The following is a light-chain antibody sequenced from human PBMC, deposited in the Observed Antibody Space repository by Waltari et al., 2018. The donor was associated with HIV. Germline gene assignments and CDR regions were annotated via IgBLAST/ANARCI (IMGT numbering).Light chain of an antibody. CDR3: SSYAGYNNYV. CDR2: EVN. J-gene: IGLJ1*01. V-gene: IGLV2-8*01. Sequence: QSALTQPPSASGSPGQSVTISCTGTGSDVGAYNYVSWYQQHPGKPPKLMIYEVNKRPAGVPDRVAGSKSGDTASLTVSGLQAEDEADYYCSSYAGYNNYVFGTGTKVTVL. CDR1: GSDVGAYNY.